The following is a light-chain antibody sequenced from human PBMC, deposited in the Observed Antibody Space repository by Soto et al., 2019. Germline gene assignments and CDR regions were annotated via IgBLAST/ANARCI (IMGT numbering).Light chain of an antibody. CDR3: RQYDSSPWT. CDR2: DAS. J-gene: IGKJ1*01. CDR1: QSVSSNY. V-gene: IGKV3-20*01. Sequence: EIVLTQSPGTLSLSPGERATLSCRASQSVSSNYLAWYQQKPGQAPRLLIYDASSRATGIPDRFSGSGSETDFTLTISRLEPEDFAVYYCRQYDSSPWTFGQGTKVEIK.